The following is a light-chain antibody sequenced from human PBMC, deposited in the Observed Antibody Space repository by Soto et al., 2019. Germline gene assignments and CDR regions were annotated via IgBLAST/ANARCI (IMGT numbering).Light chain of an antibody. CDR3: SSFAGGNNLL. Sequence: QSVLTQPPSASGSPGQSVTISCTGTSSDVGGYNFVSWYQQHPGKAPKLLIYEVSKRPSGVPDRFSGSKSDNTASLTVSGLQAEDEADYYCSSFAGGNNLLFGGGTKLTDL. J-gene: IGLJ2*01. V-gene: IGLV2-8*01. CDR2: EVS. CDR1: SSDVGGYNF.